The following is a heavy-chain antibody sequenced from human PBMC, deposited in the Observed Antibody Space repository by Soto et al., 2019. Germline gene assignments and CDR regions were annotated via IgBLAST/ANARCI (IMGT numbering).Heavy chain of an antibody. J-gene: IGHJ4*01. D-gene: IGHD2-21*01. CDR2: ISAYNGNT. Sequence: GASVKVSCKASGYTFTSYGISWVRQAPGQGLEWMGWISAYNGNTNYAQKLQGRVTMTRYSPALQGQVTISADRSTTTAYLQWSSLKASDSGTYYCARLRVPLPVTKMSSLHNWGRGTLVTVSS. CDR1: GYTFTSYG. V-gene: IGHV1-18*01. CDR3: SSLKASDSGTYYCARLRVPLPVTKMSSLHN.